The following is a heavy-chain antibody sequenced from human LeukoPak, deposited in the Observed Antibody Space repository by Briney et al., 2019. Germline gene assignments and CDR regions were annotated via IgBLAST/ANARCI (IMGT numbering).Heavy chain of an antibody. J-gene: IGHJ6*03. CDR2: IYYSGST. D-gene: IGHD4-11*01. Sequence: SETLSLTCTVSGGSISSYYWSWIRQPPGEGLEWIGYIYYSGSTNYNPSLKSRVTISVDTSKNQFSLKLSSVTAADTAVYYCARNRGSTVITDHYYYYYMDVWGKGTTVTVSS. CDR3: ARNRGSTVITDHYYYYYMDV. V-gene: IGHV4-59*12. CDR1: GGSISSYY.